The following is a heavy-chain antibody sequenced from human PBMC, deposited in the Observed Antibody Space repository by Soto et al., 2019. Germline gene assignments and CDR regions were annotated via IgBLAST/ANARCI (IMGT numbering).Heavy chain of an antibody. D-gene: IGHD2-2*01. J-gene: IGHJ5*02. V-gene: IGHV4-31*03. CDR2: IFYSGYN. CDR1: GGSISSGDYY. Sequence: SETLSLTCTVPGGSISSGDYYWSWIRQHPGKGLEWIGYIFYSGYNYYNPSLKSRLSMSVDTSKNQFSLRLTSVTAADTAVYFCARLNPIVVVPTPMGWFDPWGQGTLVTVSS. CDR3: ARLNPIVVVPTPMGWFDP.